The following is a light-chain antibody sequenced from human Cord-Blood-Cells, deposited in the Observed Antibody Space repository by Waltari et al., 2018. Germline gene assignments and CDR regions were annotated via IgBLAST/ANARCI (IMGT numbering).Light chain of an antibody. V-gene: IGKV3-11*01. CDR1: QSVSSY. Sequence: ETLLTQSPATLSSSPRERVPLSCRDSQSVSSYLAWYQQKPGQAPRLLNYDASNRRTSIPARFSGSGSAYTIPLRIRSLVSQELAVKCGQERRNSEHTVGGGTKVQIK. CDR2: DAS. CDR3: QERRNSEHT. J-gene: IGKJ4*01.